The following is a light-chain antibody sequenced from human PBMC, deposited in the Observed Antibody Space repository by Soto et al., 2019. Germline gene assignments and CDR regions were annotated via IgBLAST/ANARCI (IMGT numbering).Light chain of an antibody. CDR3: SSYTSSSTLPYV. J-gene: IGLJ1*01. CDR1: SSDVGGYNY. V-gene: IGLV2-14*01. Sequence: SVLTQPASVSGSPGQSITISCTGTSSDVGGYNYVSWYQQHPGKAPKLMIYEVSNRPSGVSNRFSGSKSGNTASLTISGLHAEDEADYYCSSYTSSSTLPYVFGTGTKVTVL. CDR2: EVS.